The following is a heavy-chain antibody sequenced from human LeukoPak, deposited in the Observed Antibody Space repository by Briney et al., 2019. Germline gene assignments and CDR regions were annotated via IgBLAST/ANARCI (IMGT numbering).Heavy chain of an antibody. CDR1: GFTFSSYW. V-gene: IGHV3-74*01. Sequence: PGGSLRLSCAASGFTFSSYWMHWVRQVPGKGLVWVSRITTDGSSTSYADSVRGRFTISRDNAKNTLYLQMNSLRAEDTAVYYCARYKTPWTTSNYVLFPPTLMVYWGQGTLVTVSS. D-gene: IGHD4-11*01. CDR2: ITTDGSST. J-gene: IGHJ4*02. CDR3: ARYKTPWTTSNYVLFPPTLMVY.